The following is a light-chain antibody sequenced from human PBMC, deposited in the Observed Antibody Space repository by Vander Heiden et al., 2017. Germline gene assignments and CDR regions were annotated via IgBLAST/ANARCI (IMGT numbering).Light chain of an antibody. CDR2: AAS. CDR3: LQDYYFPLT. V-gene: IGKV1-6*01. CDR1: ENIRND. J-gene: IGKJ4*01. Sequence: AIQVTQSPSSLSASVGDRVTITCRASENIRNDLGWFQQKVGKAPKLLIYAASHLQSGVPSRFSAGGSGTDFTLTISSLQPDDVATYYCLQDYYFPLTFGGGTRV.